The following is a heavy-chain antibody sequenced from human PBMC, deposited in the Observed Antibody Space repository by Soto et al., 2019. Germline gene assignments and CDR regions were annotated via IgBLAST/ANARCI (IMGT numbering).Heavy chain of an antibody. CDR1: GFTFSNYA. CDR3: AKGSWVHHGSEGGNWLDP. J-gene: IGHJ5*02. Sequence: EVQFLESGGGLVQPGGSLRLSCAASGFTFSNYAMNWVRQAPVKGLEWVSGIRHSGSSTYYADSVKGRFTISRDNSKNALFLQMNSPTAEGTAVYYCAKGSWVHHGSEGGNWLDPWGKGTLVTVSS. CDR2: IRHSGSST. D-gene: IGHD3-10*01. V-gene: IGHV3-23*01.